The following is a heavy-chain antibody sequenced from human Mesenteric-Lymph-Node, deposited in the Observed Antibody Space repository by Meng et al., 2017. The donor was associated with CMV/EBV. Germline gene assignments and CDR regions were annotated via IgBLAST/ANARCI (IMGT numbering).Heavy chain of an antibody. V-gene: IGHV4-31*03. D-gene: IGHD3-10*01. J-gene: IGHJ4*02. CDR2: IYYSGST. CDR1: GGSISSGGYY. Sequence: TCTVSGGSISSGGYYWSWIRQHPGKGLEWIGYIYYSGSTYYNPSLKSRVTISVDTSKNQFSLKLSSVTAADTGVYYCARGYFPALDFWGQGTLVTVS. CDR3: ARGYFPALDF.